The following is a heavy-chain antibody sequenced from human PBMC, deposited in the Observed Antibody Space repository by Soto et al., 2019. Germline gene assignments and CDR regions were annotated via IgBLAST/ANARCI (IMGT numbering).Heavy chain of an antibody. V-gene: IGHV4-59*08. Sequence: SETLSLTCTVSGGSISSYYWSWIRQPPGKGLEWIGYIYYSGSTNYNPSLKSRVTISVDTSKNQFSLKLSSVTAADTAVYYCGRQGYSGYLYYFDYWGQGTLVTVSS. CDR2: IYYSGST. D-gene: IGHD5-12*01. CDR1: GGSISSYY. CDR3: GRQGYSGYLYYFDY. J-gene: IGHJ4*02.